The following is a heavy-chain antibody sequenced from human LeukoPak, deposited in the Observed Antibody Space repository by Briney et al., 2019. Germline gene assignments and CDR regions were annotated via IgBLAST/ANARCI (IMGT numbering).Heavy chain of an antibody. V-gene: IGHV4-39*01. CDR1: GGSISSSSYY. J-gene: IGHJ5*02. Sequence: SETLSLTCTVSGGSISSSSYYWGWICQPPGKGLEWIGSISYSGSTYYNPSLKSRVTISVDTSKNQFSLKVSSVTAADTAVYYCARSHWAAVDPWGQGTLVTVSS. CDR3: ARSHWAAVDP. D-gene: IGHD3-16*01. CDR2: ISYSGST.